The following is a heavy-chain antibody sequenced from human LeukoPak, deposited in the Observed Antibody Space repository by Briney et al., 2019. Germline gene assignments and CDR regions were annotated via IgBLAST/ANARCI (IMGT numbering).Heavy chain of an antibody. CDR2: ISASGTTI. CDR3: ARGGLGSWTFDS. J-gene: IGHJ4*02. CDR1: GFMFSSFA. V-gene: IGHV3-48*02. D-gene: IGHD3-10*01. Sequence: GGSLRLSCAASGFMFSSFAMNWVRQAPGKGLEWVSYISASGTTIYYADSAKGRFTISRDNAKNSLYLQMDSLRDDDTAVYSCARGGLGSWTFDSWGQGTLVTVSS.